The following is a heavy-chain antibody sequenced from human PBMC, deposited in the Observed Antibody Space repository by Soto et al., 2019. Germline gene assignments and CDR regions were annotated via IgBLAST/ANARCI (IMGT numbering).Heavy chain of an antibody. D-gene: IGHD6-13*01. CDR3: ARGSSTSSWYLQH. Sequence: SETLSLTCAVSGWSFSGYFWSWIRQPPGLGLEWIGEITHSGGTNYNPPLKSRVTISVDTSKNQFSLKVTSVTAADTGVYYCARGSSTSSWYLQHWGQGTPVTVS. V-gene: IGHV4-34*01. CDR1: GWSFSGYF. CDR2: ITHSGGT. J-gene: IGHJ1*01.